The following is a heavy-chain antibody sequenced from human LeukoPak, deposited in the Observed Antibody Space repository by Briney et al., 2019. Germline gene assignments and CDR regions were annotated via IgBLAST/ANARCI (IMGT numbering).Heavy chain of an antibody. J-gene: IGHJ4*02. CDR1: GFTFSSYS. CDR2: ILYDGSMQ. Sequence: PGGSLRLSCAASGFTFSSYSMHWVRQAPGKGLEWLAVILYDGSMQYYAESMKGRLTISRDNSRNTVYMQMSSLRTEDTAVYYCARGGYNYGPYFDYWGQGTLVTVSS. V-gene: IGHV3-30*03. D-gene: IGHD5-18*01. CDR3: ARGGYNYGPYFDY.